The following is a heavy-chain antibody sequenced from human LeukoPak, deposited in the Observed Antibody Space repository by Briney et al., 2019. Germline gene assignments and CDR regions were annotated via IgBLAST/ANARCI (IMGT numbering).Heavy chain of an antibody. D-gene: IGHD2-15*01. J-gene: IGHJ4*02. CDR2: ISYDGSNK. CDR1: GFSFSTYA. Sequence: SGRSLRLSCAVSGFSFSTYAMHWVRQAPGKGLEWVAVISYDGSNKYYADSVKGRFTISRDNSKNTLSLQMNSLRAEDTAVYYCAKDLAPSGYCSGGSCYSGPDYWGQGTLVTVSS. V-gene: IGHV3-30-3*01. CDR3: AKDLAPSGYCSGGSCYSGPDY.